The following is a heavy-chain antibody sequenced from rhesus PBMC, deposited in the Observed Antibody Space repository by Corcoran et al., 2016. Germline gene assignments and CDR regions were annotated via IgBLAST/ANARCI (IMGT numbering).Heavy chain of an antibody. V-gene: IGHV4-143*01. D-gene: IGHD6-25*01. CDR1: GGSISGFYY. Sequence: QVQLQESGPGLVKPSETLSLTCTVSGGSISGFYYWSWFRQPPGKGLEWCGDGLGNSANTYYNPSLKSRVTISKDTSNNQFSLSLNSVTAADTAGYYCARRNTGSWNPFDYWGQGVLVTVSS. CDR2: GLGNSANT. J-gene: IGHJ4*01. CDR3: ARRNTGSWNPFDY.